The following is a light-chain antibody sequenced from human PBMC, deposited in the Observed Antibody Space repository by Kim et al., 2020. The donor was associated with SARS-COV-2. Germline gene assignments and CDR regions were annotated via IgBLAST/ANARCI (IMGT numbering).Light chain of an antibody. Sequence: QFVLTQPPSASGTPGQRVTISCSGSSSNIGSNTVNWYQQLPGTAPKLLIYSNNQRPSGVPDRFSGSKSGTSASLAISGLQSEDEAEYYCAAWDDSLDWVFGGGTKLTVL. J-gene: IGLJ3*02. CDR3: AAWDDSLDWV. CDR1: SSNIGSNT. CDR2: SNN. V-gene: IGLV1-44*01.